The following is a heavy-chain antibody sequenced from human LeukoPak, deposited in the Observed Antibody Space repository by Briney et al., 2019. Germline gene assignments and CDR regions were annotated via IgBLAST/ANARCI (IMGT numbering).Heavy chain of an antibody. Sequence: AASVKVSCKASGYTFTGYYIHWLRQAPGQGLEWMGRINPHSGDTNSAQKFQGRVTVTRDTSISTAYMELSRLTSDDTAVYFCARSKKFCRGGSCDFDSWGRGTLVTVSS. CDR2: INPHSGDT. D-gene: IGHD2-15*01. V-gene: IGHV1-2*06. CDR1: GYTFTGYY. CDR3: ARSKKFCRGGSCDFDS. J-gene: IGHJ4*02.